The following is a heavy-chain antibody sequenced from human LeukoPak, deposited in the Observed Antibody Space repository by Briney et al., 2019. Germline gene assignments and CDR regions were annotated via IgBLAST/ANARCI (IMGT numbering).Heavy chain of an antibody. CDR2: INAGNGNT. D-gene: IGHD2-2*01. V-gene: IGHV1-3*01. J-gene: IGHJ6*02. CDR3: ARRVVVPAAPPNYYYYGMDV. CDR1: GYTFTSYA. Sequence: GASVKVSCKASGYTFTSYAMHWVRQAPGQRLEWMGWINAGNGNTKYSQKFQGRVTITRDTSTSTAYMELRSLRSDDTAVYYCARRVVVPAAPPNYYYYGMDVWGQGTTVTVSS.